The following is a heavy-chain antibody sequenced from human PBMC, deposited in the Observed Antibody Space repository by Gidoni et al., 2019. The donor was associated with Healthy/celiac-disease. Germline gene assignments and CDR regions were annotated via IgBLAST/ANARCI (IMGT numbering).Heavy chain of an antibody. CDR2: IYYSGST. J-gene: IGHJ3*02. V-gene: IGHV4-31*03. CDR3: ARVGTTVVTGAFDI. CDR1: VGSISSGGYY. D-gene: IGHD4-17*01. Sequence: QVQLQESGPGLVKPSQTLSLTCTVSVGSISSGGYYWSWIRQHPGKGLEWIGYIYYSGSTYYNPSLKSRVTISVDTSKNQFSLKLSSVTAADTAVYYCARVGTTVVTGAFDIWGQGTMVTVSS.